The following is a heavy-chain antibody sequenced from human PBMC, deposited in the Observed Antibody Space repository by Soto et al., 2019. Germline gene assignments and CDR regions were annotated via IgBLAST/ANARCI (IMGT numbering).Heavy chain of an antibody. CDR3: AATLDWGSYDFGGYPS. V-gene: IGHV1-58*02. D-gene: IGHD3-22*01. Sequence: QLVQSGAEVKKPGSSVKVSCKASGGTFGNYAISWVRQARGQGLEWIGWIVAASGKTDYSQIFQERVTITRDMSTSTAYMELSSLSSEDTAVYYCAATLDWGSYDFGGYPSWGQGTLVTVSS. CDR1: GGTFGNYA. J-gene: IGHJ4*02. CDR2: IVAASGKT.